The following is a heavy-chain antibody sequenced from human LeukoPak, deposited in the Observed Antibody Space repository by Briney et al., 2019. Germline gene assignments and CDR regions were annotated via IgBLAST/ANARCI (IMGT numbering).Heavy chain of an antibody. CDR3: AKMGPRYFDWSVDF. CDR1: GFTFSSYA. J-gene: IGHJ4*02. CDR2: ISGSGGST. D-gene: IGHD3-9*01. Sequence: PGGSLRLSCAASGFTFSSYAMSWVRQAPGKGLEWVSTISGSGGSTYYADSVRGRFTISRDNSKNTLSLQMNSLRAEDTAVYYCAKMGPRYFDWSVDFWGQGTLVTVFS. V-gene: IGHV3-23*01.